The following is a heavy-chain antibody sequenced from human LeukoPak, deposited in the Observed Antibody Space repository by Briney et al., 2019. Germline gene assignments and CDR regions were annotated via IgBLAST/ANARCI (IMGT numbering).Heavy chain of an antibody. D-gene: IGHD1-26*01. CDR2: ISYSGST. V-gene: IGHV4-59*01. J-gene: IGHJ4*02. Sequence: PSETLSLSCTVSGDSISSYYWSWIRQPPGKGLEWIGYISYSGSTNYNPSLKSRVSISGDTSKNQFSLKLSSVTAADTAVYYCGRESGEIRSIFDYWGQGTLITVSS. CDR1: GDSISSYY. CDR3: GRESGEIRSIFDY.